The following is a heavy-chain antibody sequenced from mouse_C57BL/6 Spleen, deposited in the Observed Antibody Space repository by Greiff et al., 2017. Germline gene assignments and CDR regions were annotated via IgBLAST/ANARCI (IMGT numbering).Heavy chain of an antibody. D-gene: IGHD2-5*01. CDR1: EYEFPSHD. CDR3: ARAYYSNNWYFDV. CDR2: INSDGGST. V-gene: IGHV5-2*03. J-gene: IGHJ1*03. Sequence: EVKVEESGGGLVQPGESLKLSCESNEYEFPSHDMSWVRKTPEKRLELVAAINSDGGSTYYPDTMERRFIISRDNAKKTLYLQMSSLRSEDTALYYCARAYYSNNWYFDVWGTGTTVTVSS.